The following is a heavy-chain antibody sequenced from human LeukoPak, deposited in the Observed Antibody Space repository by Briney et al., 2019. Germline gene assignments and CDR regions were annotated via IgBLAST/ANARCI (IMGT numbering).Heavy chain of an antibody. V-gene: IGHV3-21*01. CDR1: GLTFSSYS. Sequence: GGSLRLSCAASGLTFSSYSMNWVRQAPGKGLEWVSSISSSSSYIYYADSVKGRFTISRDKAKNSLYLQMNSLRAEDTAVYYCARFLDTAMVNGYWGQGTLVTVSS. J-gene: IGHJ4*02. D-gene: IGHD5-18*01. CDR3: ARFLDTAMVNGY. CDR2: ISSSSSYI.